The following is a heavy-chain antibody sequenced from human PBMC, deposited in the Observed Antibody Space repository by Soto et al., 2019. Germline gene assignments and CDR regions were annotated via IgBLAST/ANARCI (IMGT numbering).Heavy chain of an antibody. D-gene: IGHD3-3*01. CDR3: AGSSRFLEWVLIDY. V-gene: IGHV1-69*06. CDR2: IIPIFGTA. CDR1: GGTFSSYA. J-gene: IGHJ4*02. Sequence: QVQLVQSGAEVKKPGSSVKVSCKASGGTFSSYAISWVRQAPGQGLEWRGGIIPIFGTANYAQKFQGRVTVTADKSTSTAYMELSSLRSEDTAVYYCAGSSRFLEWVLIDYWGQGTLVTVSS.